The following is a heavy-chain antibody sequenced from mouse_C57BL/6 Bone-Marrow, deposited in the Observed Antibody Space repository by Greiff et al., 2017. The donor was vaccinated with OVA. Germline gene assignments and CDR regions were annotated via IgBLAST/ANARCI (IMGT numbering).Heavy chain of an antibody. CDR1: GYTFTSYW. CDR3: ARHYSNQYYAMDY. V-gene: IGHV1-59*01. D-gene: IGHD2-5*01. Sequence: QVQLQQPGAELVRPGTSVKLSCKASGYTFTSYWMHWVKQRPGQGLEWIGVIDPSDSYTNYNQKFKGKATLTVDTSSSTAYMQLSSLTSEDSAVYYGARHYSNQYYAMDYWGQGTSVTVSS. J-gene: IGHJ4*01. CDR2: IDPSDSYT.